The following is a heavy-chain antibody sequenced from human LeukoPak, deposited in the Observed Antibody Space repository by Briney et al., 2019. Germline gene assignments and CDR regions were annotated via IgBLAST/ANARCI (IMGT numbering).Heavy chain of an antibody. Sequence: SETLSLTCTVSGGSINSSSYYWGWIRQPPGKGLEWIGNIYYSGSTYYNPSLKSRVTISVDTSKNQFSLKLSSVTAADTAVYYCARSPKDYYDSSGYLISWFDPWGQGTLVTVSS. D-gene: IGHD3-22*01. CDR2: IYYSGST. CDR3: ARSPKDYYDSSGYLISWFDP. J-gene: IGHJ5*02. V-gene: IGHV4-39*07. CDR1: GGSINSSSYY.